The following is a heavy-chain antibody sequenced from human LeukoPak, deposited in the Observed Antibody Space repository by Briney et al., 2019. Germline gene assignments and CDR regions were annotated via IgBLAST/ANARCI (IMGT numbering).Heavy chain of an antibody. CDR1: GFTFSSYS. J-gene: IGHJ4*02. V-gene: IGHV3-48*01. CDR2: ISSSSSTI. CDR3: AREYSSSAVDY. Sequence: PGGSLRLSCAASGFTFSSYSMNWVRQAPGKGLEWVSYISSSSSTIYYADSVKGRFTISRDNAKNSLYLQMNSLRAEDTAVYYCAREYSSSAVDYWGQGTLVTVSS. D-gene: IGHD6-6*01.